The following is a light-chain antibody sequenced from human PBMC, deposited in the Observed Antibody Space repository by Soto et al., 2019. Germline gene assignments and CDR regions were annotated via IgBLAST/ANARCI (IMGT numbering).Light chain of an antibody. V-gene: IGKV3-15*01. Sequence: EIVITQSPVTLSVSPGEGATLFCRASQSVRNNLAWYQQKPGLAPRLLIYAVSTRATGVPARFSGNGSETEFTLTISGLQSADFALYYCQQYNKWPPWTFGQGTKVDIK. CDR3: QQYNKWPPWT. J-gene: IGKJ1*01. CDR1: QSVRNN. CDR2: AVS.